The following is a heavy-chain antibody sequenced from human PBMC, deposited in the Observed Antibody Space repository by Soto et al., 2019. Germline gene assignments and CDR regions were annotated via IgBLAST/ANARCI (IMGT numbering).Heavy chain of an antibody. D-gene: IGHD3-3*01. J-gene: IGHJ4*02. Sequence: GGSLRLSCAASGFTFSSYWMHWVRQAPGKGLVWVSRINSDGSSTSYADSVKGRFTISRDNAKNTLYLQMNSLRAEDTAVYYCARGDYDFWSGSTTIDYWGQGTLVTVSS. V-gene: IGHV3-74*01. CDR3: ARGDYDFWSGSTTIDY. CDR2: INSDGSST. CDR1: GFTFSSYW.